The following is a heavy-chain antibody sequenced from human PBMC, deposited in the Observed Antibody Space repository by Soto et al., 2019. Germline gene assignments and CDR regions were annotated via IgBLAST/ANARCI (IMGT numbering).Heavy chain of an antibody. V-gene: IGHV1-18*01. CDR3: ARDSGYCSSTSCPHTDAFDI. Sequence: GASVKVSCKASGYTFTSYGISWVRQAPGQGLEWMGWISAYNGNTNYAQKLQGRVTMTTDTSTSTAYMELRSLRSDDTAVYYCARDSGYCSSTSCPHTDAFDIWGQGTMVTVSS. J-gene: IGHJ3*02. CDR2: ISAYNGNT. D-gene: IGHD2-2*03. CDR1: GYTFTSYG.